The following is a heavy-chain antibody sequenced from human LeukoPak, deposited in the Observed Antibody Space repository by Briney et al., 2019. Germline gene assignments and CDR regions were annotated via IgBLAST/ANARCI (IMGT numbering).Heavy chain of an antibody. J-gene: IGHJ3*02. Sequence: SETLSLTCTVSGYSISSGYYWGWIRQPPGKGLEWIGSIYHSGSTYYNPSLKSRVTISVDTSKNQFSLKLSSVTAADTAVYYCARATSHDAFDIWGQGTMVTVSS. V-gene: IGHV4-38-2*02. CDR3: ARATSHDAFDI. CDR2: IYHSGST. CDR1: GYSISSGYY.